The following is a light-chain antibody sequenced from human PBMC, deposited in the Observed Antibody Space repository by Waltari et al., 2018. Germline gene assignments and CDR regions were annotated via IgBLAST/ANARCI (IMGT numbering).Light chain of an antibody. CDR1: SPNIGAGYD. J-gene: IGLJ3*02. V-gene: IGLV1-40*01. CDR3: QSYDSSLSGWV. CDR2: GNS. Sequence: QSVLTQPPSVSGAPGQRVTISCTGSSPNIGAGYDVHWYQQLPGTAPKLLIYGNSNRPSGVPDRFSGSKSGTSASLAFTGLQAEDEADYYCQSYDSSLSGWVFGGGTKLTVL.